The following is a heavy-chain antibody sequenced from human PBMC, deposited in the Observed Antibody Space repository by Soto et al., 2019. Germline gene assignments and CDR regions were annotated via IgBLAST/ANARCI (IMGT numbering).Heavy chain of an antibody. CDR1: GFIFSDCG. V-gene: IGHV3-30*18. J-gene: IGHJ4*02. Sequence: QVQLVESGGGVVKPGRSLRLSCEASGFIFSDCGMHWVRQAPGKGLEWVGVISYDGINKYYADSMKGRFTISRDNSKNMVYLQLRPLRVADTAVYYCTKDHSTTGWAFARWGQRALVTVSS. CDR2: ISYDGINK. D-gene: IGHD6-19*01. CDR3: TKDHSTTGWAFAR.